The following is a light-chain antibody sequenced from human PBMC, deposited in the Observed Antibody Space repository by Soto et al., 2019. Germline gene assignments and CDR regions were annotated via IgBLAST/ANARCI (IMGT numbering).Light chain of an antibody. CDR3: QQYGRSPPYT. CDR1: QSVSSSY. Sequence: IVLTQSPGPLSLSPGERATLSCRASQSVSSSYLAWYQQKPGQAPRLPIYGASSRATGIPDRFSGSGSGSDFTLNISRLEPADFAVYYCQQYGRSPPYTFGQGTKLEIK. V-gene: IGKV3-20*01. CDR2: GAS. J-gene: IGKJ2*01.